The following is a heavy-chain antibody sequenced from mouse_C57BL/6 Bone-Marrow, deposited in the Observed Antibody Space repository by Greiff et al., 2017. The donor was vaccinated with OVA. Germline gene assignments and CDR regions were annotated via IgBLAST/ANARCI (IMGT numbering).Heavy chain of an antibody. J-gene: IGHJ2*01. Sequence: EVKLMESGEGLVKPGGSLKLSCAASGFTFSSYAMSWVRQTPEKRLEWVAYISSGGDYIYYADTVKGRFTISRDNARNTLYLQMSSLKSEDTAMYYCTRVVYYGYGYFDYWGQGTTLTVSS. CDR3: TRVVYYGYGYFDY. V-gene: IGHV5-9-1*02. CDR1: GFTFSSYA. D-gene: IGHD2-2*01. CDR2: ISSGGDYI.